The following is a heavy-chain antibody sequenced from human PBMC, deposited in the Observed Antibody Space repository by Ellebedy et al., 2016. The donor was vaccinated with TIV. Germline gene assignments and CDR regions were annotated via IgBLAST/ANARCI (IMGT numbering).Heavy chain of an antibody. CDR2: IYHSGST. Sequence: MPSETLSLTCAVYGGSFSGYYWSWIRQPPGKGLEWIGEIYHSGSTNYNPSLKSRVTISVDKSKNQFSLKLSSVTAADTAVYYCARVRVGQWLADYWGQGTLVTVSS. CDR1: GGSFSGYY. V-gene: IGHV4-34*01. CDR3: ARVRVGQWLADY. J-gene: IGHJ4*02. D-gene: IGHD6-19*01.